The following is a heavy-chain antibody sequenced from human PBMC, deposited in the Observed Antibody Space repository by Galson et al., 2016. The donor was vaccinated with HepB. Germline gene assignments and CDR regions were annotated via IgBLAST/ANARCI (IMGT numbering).Heavy chain of an antibody. J-gene: IGHJ6*04. V-gene: IGHV3-30-3*01. CDR2: ISYDGNYK. CDR3: ARGLGSSRSAGGYYYYGMDV. D-gene: IGHD6-6*01. CDR1: GFTFRNYA. Sequence: SLRLSCADSGFTFRNYAMDWVRQAPGKGLEWVAVISYDGNYKCYADSVKGRFTIARDNSKNTLYLQMNSLRAEDTAGYYCARGLGSSRSAGGYYYYGMDVWGKGTTVTVSS.